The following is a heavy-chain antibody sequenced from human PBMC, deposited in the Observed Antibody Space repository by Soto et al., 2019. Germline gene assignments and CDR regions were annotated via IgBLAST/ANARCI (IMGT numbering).Heavy chain of an antibody. CDR3: AGGGSIVVATRRRIDV. J-gene: IGHJ6*03. D-gene: IGHD3-22*01. V-gene: IGHV4-59*03. CDR1: GGSIRSYC. Sequence: QVQLQESGPTLVKPSETLSLTCTVSGGSIRSYCWTWIRQPPGEGLEWIGCICNSGTTNYNPSLKSRAAISIDTQKNQCSLQQSSVTVGDTAFYCRAGGGSIVVATRRRIDVWGKGTTVTVSS. CDR2: ICNSGTT.